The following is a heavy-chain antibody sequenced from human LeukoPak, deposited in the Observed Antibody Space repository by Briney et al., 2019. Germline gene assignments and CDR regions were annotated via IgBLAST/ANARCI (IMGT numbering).Heavy chain of an antibody. V-gene: IGHV3-74*01. CDR1: GFTFSSYW. Sequence: GGSLRLSCAASGFTFSSYWMHWVRQAPGEGLVWVSRINSDGSDTSYADSVKGRFTISRDNAKNTLYLQMNSLRAEDTAVYYCARVVAVAGTKYHMRYFDYWGQGILVTVSS. D-gene: IGHD6-19*01. CDR2: INSDGSDT. CDR3: ARVVAVAGTKYHMRYFDY. J-gene: IGHJ4*02.